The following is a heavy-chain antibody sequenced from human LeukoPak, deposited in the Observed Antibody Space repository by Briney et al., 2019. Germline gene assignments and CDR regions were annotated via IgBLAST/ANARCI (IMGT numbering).Heavy chain of an antibody. J-gene: IGHJ4*02. D-gene: IGHD3-22*01. CDR2: ISWNSGSI. Sequence: GGSLRLSCSASGFTFNNFAMTWVRQAPGKGLEWVSGISWNSGSIGYADSVKGRFTISRDNAKNSLYLQMNSLRAEDTALYYCAKDGYYDSYYFDYWGQGTLVTVSS. V-gene: IGHV3-9*01. CDR3: AKDGYYDSYYFDY. CDR1: GFTFNNFA.